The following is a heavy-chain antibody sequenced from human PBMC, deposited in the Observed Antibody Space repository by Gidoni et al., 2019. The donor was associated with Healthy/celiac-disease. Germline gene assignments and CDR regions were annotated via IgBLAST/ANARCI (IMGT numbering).Heavy chain of an antibody. CDR3: TTYSNPDY. CDR2: IKSTTDGGTT. Sequence: EVQLVESGGGLVKPGGSLRLDCAASGFTFSNAWMNWVRQAPGKGLACVGRIKSTTDGGTTDYAAPVKGRFTISRYDSKNTLYLQMNSLKTEDTAVYYCTTYSNPDYWGQGTLVTVSS. D-gene: IGHD4-4*01. V-gene: IGHV3-15*07. CDR1: GFTFSNAW. J-gene: IGHJ4*02.